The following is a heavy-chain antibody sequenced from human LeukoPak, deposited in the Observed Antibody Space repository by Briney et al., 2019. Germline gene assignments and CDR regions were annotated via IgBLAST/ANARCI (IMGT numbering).Heavy chain of an antibody. CDR3: ARLPGTSRFDP. CDR1: GGSISNYY. D-gene: IGHD2-2*01. Sequence: SETLSLTCTVSGGSISNYYWSWIRQPPGKGLEWIGYIYYSGSTSYNPSLKSRVTISVDTYSNQFSLKLSSVTASDTAVYYCARLPGTSRFDPWGQGSLVTVSS. V-gene: IGHV4-59*08. CDR2: IYYSGST. J-gene: IGHJ5*02.